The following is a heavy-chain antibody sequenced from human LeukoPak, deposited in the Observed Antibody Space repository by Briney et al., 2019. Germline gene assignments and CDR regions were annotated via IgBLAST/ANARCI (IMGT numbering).Heavy chain of an antibody. CDR1: GFTFSSYW. D-gene: IGHD6-19*01. V-gene: IGHV3-7*03. J-gene: IGHJ4*02. CDR3: ARETDIPGYSSGLDY. Sequence: PGGSLRLSCAASGFTFSSYWMSWVRQAPGKGLEWVANIKQDGSEKYYVDSVKGRFTISRANAKNSLYLQMNSLRAEDTAVYYCARETDIPGYSSGLDYWGQGTLVTVSS. CDR2: IKQDGSEK.